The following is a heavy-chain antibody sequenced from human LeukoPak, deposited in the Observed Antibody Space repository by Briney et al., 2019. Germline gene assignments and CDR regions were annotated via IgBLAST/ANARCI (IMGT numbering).Heavy chain of an antibody. CDR2: ISSSSSAI. CDR3: ARGAYYYED. J-gene: IGHJ4*02. CDR1: GFTFSSHS. D-gene: IGHD3-22*01. V-gene: IGHV3-48*01. Sequence: GGSLRLSCAASGFTFSSHSMNWVRQAPGKGLEWVSYISSSSSAIYYADSVKGRFTISRDNAKNSLYLQMNSLRAEDTAVYYCARGAYYYEDWGQGTLVTVSS.